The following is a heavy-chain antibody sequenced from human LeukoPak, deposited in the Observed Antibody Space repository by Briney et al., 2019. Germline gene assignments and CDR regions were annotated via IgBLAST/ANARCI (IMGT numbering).Heavy chain of an antibody. J-gene: IGHJ4*02. Sequence: GASLRLSCAASGVTFSSYAMIWVRQAPGKGLEWVSAISGSGGSTYYADSVKGRFTISRDNSKNTLYLQMNSLRAEDTAVYYCAKGYSGYDYYFDYWGQGTLVTVSS. V-gene: IGHV3-23*01. CDR2: ISGSGGST. D-gene: IGHD5-12*01. CDR1: GVTFSSYA. CDR3: AKGYSGYDYYFDY.